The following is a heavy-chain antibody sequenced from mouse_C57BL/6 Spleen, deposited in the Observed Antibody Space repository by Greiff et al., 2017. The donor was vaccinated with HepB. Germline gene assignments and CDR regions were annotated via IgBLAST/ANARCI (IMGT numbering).Heavy chain of an antibody. CDR3: ARGGYYGNSAWFAY. CDR1: GYTFTSYW. CDR2: IDPSDSYT. V-gene: IGHV1-50*01. J-gene: IGHJ3*01. Sequence: QVQLQQPGAELVKPGASVKLSCKASGYTFTSYWMQWVKQRPGQGLEWIGEIDPSDSYTNYNQKFKGKATLTVDTSSSTAYMQLSSLTSEDSAVYYCARGGYYGNSAWFAYWGQGTLVTVSA. D-gene: IGHD2-1*01.